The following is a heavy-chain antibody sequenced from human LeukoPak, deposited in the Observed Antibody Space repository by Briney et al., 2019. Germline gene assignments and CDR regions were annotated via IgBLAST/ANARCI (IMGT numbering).Heavy chain of an antibody. CDR2: IRESGGAT. Sequence: GGSLRLSCEASGFTFSSYAMNWVRQAPGKGLEWVSAIRESGGATYYADSVKGRFTISRDNSRNTLYLQMNSLRAEDTAVYYCANPTTVACFDCWGRGALVTVSS. CDR1: GFTFSSYA. V-gene: IGHV3-23*01. D-gene: IGHD1-14*01. J-gene: IGHJ4*02. CDR3: ANPTTVACFDC.